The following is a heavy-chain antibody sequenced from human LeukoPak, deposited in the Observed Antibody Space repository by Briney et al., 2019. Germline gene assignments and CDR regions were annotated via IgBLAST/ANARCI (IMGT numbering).Heavy chain of an antibody. J-gene: IGHJ3*02. V-gene: IGHV3-48*01. Sequence: GVSLRLSCAASGFTFSSYSMNWVRQAPGKGLEWVSYISSSSSTIYYADSVKGRFTISRDNAKNSLYLQMNSLRAEDTAVYYCARDGDYDILTGYLNGDAFDIWGQGTMVTVSS. D-gene: IGHD3-9*01. CDR2: ISSSSSTI. CDR3: ARDGDYDILTGYLNGDAFDI. CDR1: GFTFSSYS.